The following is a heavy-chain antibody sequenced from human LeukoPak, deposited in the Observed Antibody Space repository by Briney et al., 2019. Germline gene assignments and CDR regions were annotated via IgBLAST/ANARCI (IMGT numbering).Heavy chain of an antibody. J-gene: IGHJ5*02. CDR3: ARDRGGRGIVVVPAAGWFDP. Sequence: GGSLRLSCAASGLTLSSHWMSWVRQAPGKGLEWVSYISSSGSTIYYADSVKGRFTISRDNAKNSLYPQMNSLRAEDTAVYYCARDRGGRGIVVVPAAGWFDPWGQGTLVTVSS. V-gene: IGHV3-48*04. D-gene: IGHD2-2*01. CDR1: GLTLSSHW. CDR2: ISSSGSTI.